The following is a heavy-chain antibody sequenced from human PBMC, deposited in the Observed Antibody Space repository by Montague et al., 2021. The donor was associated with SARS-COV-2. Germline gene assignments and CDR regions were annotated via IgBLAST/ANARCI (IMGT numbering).Heavy chain of an antibody. V-gene: IGHV4-61*01. CDR1: GDSVRTGRHY. J-gene: IGHJ1*01. CDR3: ARSSVAVSTIPILES. D-gene: IGHD3-3*01. CDR2: IFHSGSS. Sequence: SETLSLTCTVSGDSVRTGRHYWNWIRQPPGKGLEWIGYIFHSGSSYYNPSLKSRVTMSIDTSNIQFSLTLTSVTAADTAVYYCARSSVAVSTIPILESWGQGALVIVSS.